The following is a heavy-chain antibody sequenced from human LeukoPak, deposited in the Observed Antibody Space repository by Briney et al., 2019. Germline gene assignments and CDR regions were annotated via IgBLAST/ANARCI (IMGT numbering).Heavy chain of an antibody. J-gene: IGHJ5*02. Sequence: SVKVSCKASGGTFSSYAISWVRQAPGQGLEWMGGIIPIFGTANYAQKFQGRVTITADESTSTAYMELSSLRSEDTAVYYCARTTPNDLGFGELLPKYNWFDPWGQGTLVTVSS. CDR1: GGTFSSYA. CDR3: ARTTPNDLGFGELLPKYNWFDP. V-gene: IGHV1-69*13. CDR2: IIPIFGTA. D-gene: IGHD3-10*01.